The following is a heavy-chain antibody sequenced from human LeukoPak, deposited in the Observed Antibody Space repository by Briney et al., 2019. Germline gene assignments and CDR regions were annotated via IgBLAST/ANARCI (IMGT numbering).Heavy chain of an antibody. CDR1: GFTFSDAA. CDR2: IGASGEST. Sequence: GGPVRLSCAASGFTFSDAAMTWARQAPGKGPEWVSPIGASGESTYYADSVKGRYTISRDNSKNTLSLQMNSLRVEDTAMYFCAKDIQLSTWGIGPRLSVSS. CDR3: AKDIQLST. J-gene: IGHJ3*01. V-gene: IGHV3-23*01. D-gene: IGHD5-24*01.